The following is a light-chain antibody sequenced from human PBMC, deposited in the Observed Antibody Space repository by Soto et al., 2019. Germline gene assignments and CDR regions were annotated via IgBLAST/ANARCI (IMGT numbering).Light chain of an antibody. CDR2: SNN. Sequence: QAVLTQPPSASGTPGQRVTISCSGSNSNSGSNTVSWYQQLPGTAPKLLIYSNNERPSGVPDRFSGSRSGTSASLAISGLQSEDEADYYCAAWDDSLNGPLFGGGTKLTVL. J-gene: IGLJ2*01. V-gene: IGLV1-44*01. CDR1: NSNSGSNT. CDR3: AAWDDSLNGPL.